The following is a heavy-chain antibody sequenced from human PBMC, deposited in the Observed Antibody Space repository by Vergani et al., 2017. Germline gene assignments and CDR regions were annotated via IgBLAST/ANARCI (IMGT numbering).Heavy chain of an antibody. D-gene: IGHD3-9*01. CDR1: EFTFSNYA. CDR2: ISGSGVSA. Sequence: EVQLLQSGGGLVQPAGSLRLTCAASEFTFSNYAMNWVRQAPGKGLEWVSGISGSGVSAYYTDSVKSRFTISRDNSKNMLFLQMNNLGTEDTAIYYCAKQYFVSGNYLFDYWGQGTLVTVSS. J-gene: IGHJ4*02. CDR3: AKQYFVSGNYLFDY. V-gene: IGHV3-23*01.